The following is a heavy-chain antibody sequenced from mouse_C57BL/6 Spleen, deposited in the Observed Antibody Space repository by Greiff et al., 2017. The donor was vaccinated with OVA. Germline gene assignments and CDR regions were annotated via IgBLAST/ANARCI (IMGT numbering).Heavy chain of an antibody. V-gene: IGHV1-53*01. Sequence: QLQQSGTELVKPGASVKLSCKASGYTFTSYWMHWVKQRPGQGLEWIGNINPSNGGTNYNEKFKSKATLTVDKSSSTAYMQLSSLTSEDSAVYYCARSHGSSLYYFDYWGQGTTLTVSS. D-gene: IGHD1-1*01. CDR2: INPSNGGT. J-gene: IGHJ2*01. CDR3: ARSHGSSLYYFDY. CDR1: GYTFTSYW.